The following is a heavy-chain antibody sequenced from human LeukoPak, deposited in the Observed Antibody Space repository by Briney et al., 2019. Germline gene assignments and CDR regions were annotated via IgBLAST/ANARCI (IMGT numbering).Heavy chain of an antibody. CDR3: AKRGNFDRSGYYGFDC. V-gene: IGHV1-3*01. J-gene: IGHJ4*02. CDR1: GYSFTNYA. Sequence: GASVKISCKASGYSFTNYAMYWVRQAPGQGLEWMGWINAGSGNTKYSQKFQGRVTITRDTSASTAYMELSSLRSEDTAVYYCAKRGNFDRSGYYGFDCWGQGTLVTVSS. CDR2: INAGSGNT. D-gene: IGHD3-22*01.